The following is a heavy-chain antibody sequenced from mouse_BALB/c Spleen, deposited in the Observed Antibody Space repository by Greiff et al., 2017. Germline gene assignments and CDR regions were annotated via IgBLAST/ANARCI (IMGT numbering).Heavy chain of an antibody. J-gene: IGHJ3*01. Sequence: EVQLVESGGGLVKPGGSLKLSCAASGFTFSDYYMYWVRQTPEKRLEWVATISDGGSYTYYPDSVKGRFTISRDNAKNNLYLQMSSLKSEDTAMYYCARSYGYDDGAWFAYWGQGTLVTVSA. CDR2: ISDGGSYT. D-gene: IGHD2-2*01. V-gene: IGHV5-4*02. CDR3: ARSYGYDDGAWFAY. CDR1: GFTFSDYY.